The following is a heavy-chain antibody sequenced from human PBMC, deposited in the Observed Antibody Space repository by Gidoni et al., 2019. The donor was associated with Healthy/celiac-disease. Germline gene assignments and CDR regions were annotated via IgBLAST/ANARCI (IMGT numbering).Heavy chain of an antibody. Sequence: EVQLLESGGGLVQPGGSLRLSCAASGFTFSSYAMSRVRQAPGKGLEWVSAISGSGGSTYYAYSVKGRFTISRDNSKNTLYLQMNSLRAEDTAVYYCARPFGGTYFDYWGQGTLVTVSS. J-gene: IGHJ4*02. V-gene: IGHV3-23*01. D-gene: IGHD3-10*01. CDR1: GFTFSSYA. CDR2: ISGSGGST. CDR3: ARPFGGTYFDY.